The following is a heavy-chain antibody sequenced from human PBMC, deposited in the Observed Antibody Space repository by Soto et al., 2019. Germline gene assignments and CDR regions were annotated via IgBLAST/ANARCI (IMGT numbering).Heavy chain of an antibody. CDR2: INPNSGGT. CDR1: GYTFNGSF. J-gene: IGHJ4*02. D-gene: IGHD5-12*01. V-gene: IGHV1-2*04. Sequence: GPVKVSSKASGYTFNGSFIPLVRQAPGQRVEWMGWINPNSGGTNYAQKFQGWVTMTRDTSISTAYMELSRLRSDDTAVYYCARGGDIVATITPHYYFDYWGQGTLVTVSS. CDR3: ARGGDIVATITPHYYFDY.